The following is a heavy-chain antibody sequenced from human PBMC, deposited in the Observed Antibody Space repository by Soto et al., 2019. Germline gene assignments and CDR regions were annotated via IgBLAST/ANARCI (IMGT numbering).Heavy chain of an antibody. CDR3: ARHSGPYASSWFDA. D-gene: IGHD2-2*01. V-gene: IGHV4-39*01. Sequence: PSETLSLTCTVSGGSISSSSYYWGWIRQPPGKGLEWIGSIYYSGSTYYNPSLKSRVTISINTSKNQMSPELTSVTAADTAVYYCARHSGPYASSWFDAWGQGILVTVSS. J-gene: IGHJ5*02. CDR2: IYYSGST. CDR1: GGSISSSSYY.